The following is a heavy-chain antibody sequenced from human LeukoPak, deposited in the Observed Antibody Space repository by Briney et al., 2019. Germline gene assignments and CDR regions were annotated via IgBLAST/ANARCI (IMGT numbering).Heavy chain of an antibody. CDR3: ATLPCDSSGYDYYFDY. Sequence: ASVKVSCKVSGYTLTELSMHWVRQAPGKGLEWMGGFDPEDGETIYAQKLQGRVTMTEDTSTDTAYMELSSLRSEDTAVYYCATLPCDSSGYDYYFDYWGQGTLVTVSS. CDR2: FDPEDGET. J-gene: IGHJ4*02. D-gene: IGHD3-22*01. V-gene: IGHV1-24*01. CDR1: GYTLTELS.